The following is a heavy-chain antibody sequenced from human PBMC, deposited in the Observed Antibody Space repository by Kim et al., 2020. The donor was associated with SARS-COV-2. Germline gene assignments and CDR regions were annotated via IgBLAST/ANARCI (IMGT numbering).Heavy chain of an antibody. CDR2: FYYGGST. J-gene: IGHJ4*02. CDR1: GGSISSSTCY. V-gene: IGHV4-39*01. D-gene: IGHD3-22*01. CDR3: ARQSYYCYHGGYRKTSFTAY. Sequence: SETLSLTCTVSGGSISSSTCYWGWVRQPPGKGLEGIGSFYYGGSTYYDPSLKSRVTISVDTSKNQFSLRLSSVTAADPALYYCARQSYYCYHGGYRKTSFTAYWGPGALVTASS.